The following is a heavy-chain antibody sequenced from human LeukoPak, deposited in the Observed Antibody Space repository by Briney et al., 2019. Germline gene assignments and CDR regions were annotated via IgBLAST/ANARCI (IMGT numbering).Heavy chain of an antibody. CDR2: VYNSGTT. CDR1: GGSISSHY. J-gene: IGHJ3*02. V-gene: IGHV4-59*08. Sequence: NPSETLSLTCTVSGGSISSHYWSWIRQPPGKGMEWIGHVYNSGTTKYNPSLRSRVTISADTSKNQVSLRLTSVTAADTAVYYCARNRRSDADAFDIWGQGTMVTVSS. CDR3: ARNRRSDADAFDI.